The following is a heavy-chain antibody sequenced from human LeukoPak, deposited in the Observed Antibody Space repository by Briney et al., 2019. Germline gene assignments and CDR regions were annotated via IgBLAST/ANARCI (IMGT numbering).Heavy chain of an antibody. D-gene: IGHD3-10*01. V-gene: IGHV3-30*18. J-gene: IGHJ4*02. CDR2: ISYDGSNK. CDR1: GFTFSSYG. Sequence: PGRSLRLSCAASGFTFSSYGMHWVRQAPGKGLERVAVISYDGSNKYYADSVKGRFTISRDNSNNTLYLQMNSLRAEDPAVYYCPNGLFESDGETPFDYWGQGTLVTVSS. CDR3: PNGLFESDGETPFDY.